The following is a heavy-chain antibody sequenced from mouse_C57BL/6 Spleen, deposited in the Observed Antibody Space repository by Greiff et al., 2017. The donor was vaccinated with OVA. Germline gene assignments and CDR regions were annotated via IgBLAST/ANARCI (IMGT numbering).Heavy chain of an antibody. CDR2: IHPNSGST. V-gene: IGHV1-64*01. CDR3: AREEIYYDYDGPFFDY. D-gene: IGHD2-4*01. CDR1: GYTFTSYW. J-gene: IGHJ2*01. Sequence: VQLQQPGAELVKPGASVKLSCKASGYTFTSYWMHWVKQRPGQGLEWIGMIHPNSGSTNYNEKFKSKATLTVDKSSSTAYMQLSSLTSEDSAVYYCAREEIYYDYDGPFFDYWGQGTTLTVSS.